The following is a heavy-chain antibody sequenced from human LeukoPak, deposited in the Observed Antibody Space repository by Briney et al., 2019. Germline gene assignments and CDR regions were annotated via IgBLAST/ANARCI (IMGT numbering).Heavy chain of an antibody. J-gene: IGHJ5*02. CDR3: ARTLAAAVTNWFDP. V-gene: IGHV1-69*02. Sequence: ASVKVSCKASGGTFSSYTISWVRQAPGQGLERMGRIIPILGIANYAQKFQGRVTITADKSTSTAYMELSSLRSEDTAVYYCARTLAAAVTNWFDPWGQGTLVTVSS. D-gene: IGHD6-13*01. CDR2: IIPILGIA. CDR1: GGTFSSYT.